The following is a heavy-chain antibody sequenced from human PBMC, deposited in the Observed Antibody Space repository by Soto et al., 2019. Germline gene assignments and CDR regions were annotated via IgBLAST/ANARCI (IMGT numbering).Heavy chain of an antibody. Sequence: ASVKVSCKASGYTFTSYDINWVRQATGQGLEWMGWMNPNSGNTGYAQKFQGRVTMTRNTSISTAYMELSSLRSEDTAVYYRARGTYSSSSFDPWGQGTLVTVSS. V-gene: IGHV1-8*01. CDR3: ARGTYSSSSFDP. CDR1: GYTFTSYD. D-gene: IGHD6-6*01. CDR2: MNPNSGNT. J-gene: IGHJ5*02.